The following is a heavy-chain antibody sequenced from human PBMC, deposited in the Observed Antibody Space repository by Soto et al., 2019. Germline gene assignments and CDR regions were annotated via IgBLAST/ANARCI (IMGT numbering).Heavy chain of an antibody. CDR2: IYHSGST. J-gene: IGHJ4*02. CDR1: GGSISSGGYS. D-gene: IGHD4-17*01. CDR3: ARGTTVTLFDY. V-gene: IGHV4-30-2*01. Sequence: SETLSLTCAVSGGSISSGGYSWSWIRQPPGKGLEWIGYIYHSGSTYYNPSLKSRVTISVDRSKNQFSLKLSSVTAADTAVYYCARGTTVTLFDYWGQGTLVTVYS.